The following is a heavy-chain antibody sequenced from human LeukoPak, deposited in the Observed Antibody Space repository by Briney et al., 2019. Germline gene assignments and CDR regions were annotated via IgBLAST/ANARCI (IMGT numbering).Heavy chain of an antibody. CDR3: ARGPSIVGATTMED. CDR1: GGSISSYY. Sequence: SETLSLTCTVSGGSISSYYWSRIRQPPGKGLEWIGYIYYSGSTNYNPSLKSRVTISVDTSKNQFSLKLSSVTAADTAVYYCARGPSIVGATTMEDWGQGTLVTVSS. CDR2: IYYSGST. J-gene: IGHJ4*02. D-gene: IGHD1-26*01. V-gene: IGHV4-59*08.